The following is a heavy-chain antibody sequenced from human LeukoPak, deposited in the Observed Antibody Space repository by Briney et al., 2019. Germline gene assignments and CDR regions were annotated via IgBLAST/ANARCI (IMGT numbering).Heavy chain of an antibody. CDR1: GYTFTSYG. J-gene: IGHJ4*02. CDR3: AREFGPSLPPHFDY. CDR2: ISAYDGNT. V-gene: IGHV1-18*01. Sequence: GASVTVSCKASGYTFTSYGISWVRQAPGQGLEWMGWISAYDGNTNYAQKLQGRVTMATDTSTSTAYMELRSLRSDDTAVYYCAREFGPSLPPHFDYWGQGTLVTVSS. D-gene: IGHD3-16*01.